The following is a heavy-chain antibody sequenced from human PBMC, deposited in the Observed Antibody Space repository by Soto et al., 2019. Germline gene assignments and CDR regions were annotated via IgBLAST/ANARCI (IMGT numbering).Heavy chain of an antibody. J-gene: IGHJ6*02. CDR1: GYTFSSYG. Sequence: QVQLVLSGAEVKKPGASVKVSCKASGYTFSSYGISWVRQAPGQGLEWMGWISAYNGNTNYAQKLQGRVTMTTDTSTSTAYMELRSLRSDDTSVYYCAREAREKYRDYGYYYYDGMDFWGQGSTVTFSS. CDR3: AREAREKYRDYGYYYYDGMDF. V-gene: IGHV1-18*01. CDR2: ISAYNGNT. D-gene: IGHD4-17*01.